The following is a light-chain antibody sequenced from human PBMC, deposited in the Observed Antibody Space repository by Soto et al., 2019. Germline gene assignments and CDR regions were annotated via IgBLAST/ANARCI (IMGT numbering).Light chain of an antibody. V-gene: IGKV3-20*01. J-gene: IGKJ2*01. Sequence: ESMLTQSPGTLSLSPGERATLSCRASQSVSTRYLAWYQQKPGQAPRLLIYGASIRAAGIPDRFSGSGSGTDFTLTXSRXXPXDFAXYXXXXXXXSPLAFTFGQGTKLEI. CDR1: QSVSTRY. CDR2: GAS. CDR3: XXXXXSPLAFT.